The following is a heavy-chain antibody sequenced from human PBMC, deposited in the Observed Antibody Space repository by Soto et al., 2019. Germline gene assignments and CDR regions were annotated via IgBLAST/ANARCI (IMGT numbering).Heavy chain of an antibody. Sequence: QVQLVQSGAEVKKPGSSVKVSCKASGGTFSSYTISWVRQAPGQGLECMGRIIPILGIANYAQKFQGRVTITADKSTSTAYMELSSLRSEDAAVYYCARIAVADHGSNYYYYYGMDVWGQGTTVTVSS. D-gene: IGHD6-19*01. CDR3: ARIAVADHGSNYYYYYGMDV. CDR2: IIPILGIA. V-gene: IGHV1-69*02. J-gene: IGHJ6*02. CDR1: GGTFSSYT.